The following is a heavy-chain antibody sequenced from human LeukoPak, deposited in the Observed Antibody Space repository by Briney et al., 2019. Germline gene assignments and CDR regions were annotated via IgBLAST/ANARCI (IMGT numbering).Heavy chain of an antibody. CDR3: ARDEGGRMPPTIHYYYYGMDV. J-gene: IGHJ6*02. D-gene: IGHD5-12*01. V-gene: IGHV1-69*05. CDR2: IIPIFGTA. CDR1: GGTFSSYA. Sequence: ASVKVSCKASGGTFSSYAISWVRQAPGQGLEWMGGIIPIFGTANYAQKFQGRVTITTDESTSTAYMELSSLRSEDTAVYYCARDEGGRMPPTIHYYYYGMDVWGQGTTVTVSS.